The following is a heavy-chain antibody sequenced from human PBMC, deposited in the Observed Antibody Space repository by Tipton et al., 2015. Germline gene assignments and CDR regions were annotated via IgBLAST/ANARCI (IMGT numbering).Heavy chain of an antibody. V-gene: IGHV3-9*01. J-gene: IGHJ5*02. D-gene: IGHD3-16*01. Sequence: SLRLSCAGSGFTFDDFPMHWVRQAPGRGLEWVSSINWNGGSVGYADSVKGRFTISRDHAKNSLYLQMNSLRAEDTAVYYCAKDGARYDYVWGSSRPRWFDPWGQGTLVTVSS. CDR1: GFTFDDFP. CDR3: AKDGARYDYVWGSSRPRWFDP. CDR2: INWNGGSV.